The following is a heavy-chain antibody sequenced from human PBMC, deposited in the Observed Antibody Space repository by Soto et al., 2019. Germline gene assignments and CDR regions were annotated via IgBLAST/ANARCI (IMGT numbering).Heavy chain of an antibody. CDR3: ARGFWSESGYGYPYFDY. CDR1: GGSIRSYY. Sequence: SGTPSLTCTVSGGSIRSYYWGWVPQPPGDGLEWIGYIYYSGSTNSNPSLKSRVTISVDTSKNQFSLKLSSVTAADTAVYYCARGFWSESGYGYPYFDYWGQGTLVTVSS. D-gene: IGHD5-12*01. V-gene: IGHV4-59*01. J-gene: IGHJ4*02. CDR2: IYYSGST.